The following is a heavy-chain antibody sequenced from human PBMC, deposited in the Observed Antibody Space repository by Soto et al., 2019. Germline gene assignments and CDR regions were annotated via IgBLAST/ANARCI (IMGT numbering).Heavy chain of an antibody. J-gene: IGHJ4*02. CDR3: ARGMGMATTGRYDY. CDR2: ISSSSDTI. V-gene: IGHV3-48*01. D-gene: IGHD1-1*01. Sequence: VHLVESGGGSVQPGGSLRLSCAASGITINTDGMSWVRQAPGKGLEWVSYISSSSDTIYYADFVKGRFTISRDNAKNSLYLQMNILRVEDTATYYCARGMGMATTGRYDYWGQGTLVTVSS. CDR1: GITINTDG.